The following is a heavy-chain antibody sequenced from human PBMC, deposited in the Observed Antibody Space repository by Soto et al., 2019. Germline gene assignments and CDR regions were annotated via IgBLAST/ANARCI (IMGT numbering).Heavy chain of an antibody. D-gene: IGHD2-15*01. V-gene: IGHV3-74*01. J-gene: IGHJ4*02. Sequence: EVQLVASGGGLVQPGESLRLSCAASGFTFSSYWMHWVLQAPGKGLVWVSRINSDGSSTSYAGSVKGRFTISRDNAKNTLYLQMNSLRAEDTAVYYCVRTSLVVAAATREDYWGQGTLVTVSS. CDR3: VRTSLVVAAATREDY. CDR1: GFTFSSYW. CDR2: INSDGSST.